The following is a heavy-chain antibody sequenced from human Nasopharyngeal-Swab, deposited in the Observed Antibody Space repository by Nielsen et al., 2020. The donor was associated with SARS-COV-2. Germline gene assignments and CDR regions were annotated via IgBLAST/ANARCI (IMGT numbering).Heavy chain of an antibody. Sequence: ASVKVSCKASGYTFTSYGISWVRQAPGQGLEWMGWISAYNGNTNYAQKLQGRVTMTTDTSTSTAYMELRSLRSEDTAVYYCARDPRSGYYSSDAFDIWGQGTMVTVSS. CDR3: ARDPRSGYYSSDAFDI. V-gene: IGHV1-18*04. D-gene: IGHD3-22*01. CDR1: GYTFTSYG. J-gene: IGHJ3*02. CDR2: ISAYNGNT.